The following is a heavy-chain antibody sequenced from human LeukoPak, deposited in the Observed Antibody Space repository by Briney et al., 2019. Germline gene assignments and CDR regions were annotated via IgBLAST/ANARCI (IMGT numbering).Heavy chain of an antibody. Sequence: SVNVSCQSSGYTFTGYYMHWVRQAPGQGLEWMGWNNPNSGGTNYAQKLQDRVTMTRDTSISTAYMELSRLRSDDTAVYYCTMGNSRDYWGQGTLVTVSS. D-gene: IGHD6-13*01. J-gene: IGHJ4*02. V-gene: IGHV1-2*02. CDR2: NNPNSGGT. CDR1: GYTFTGYY. CDR3: TMGNSRDY.